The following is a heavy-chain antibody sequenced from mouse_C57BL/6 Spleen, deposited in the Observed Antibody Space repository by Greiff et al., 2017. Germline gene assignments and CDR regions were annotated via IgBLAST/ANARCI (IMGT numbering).Heavy chain of an antibody. CDR3: ASGSSPRAY. V-gene: IGHV1-81*01. CDR2: IYPRSGNT. J-gene: IGHJ3*01. CDR1: GYTFTSYG. Sequence: VQRVESGAELARPGASVKLSCKASGYTFTSYGISWVKQRTGQGLEWIGEIYPRSGNTYYNEKFKGKATLTADKSSSTAYMELRSLTSEDSAVYFCASGSSPRAYWGQGTLVTVSA. D-gene: IGHD1-1*01.